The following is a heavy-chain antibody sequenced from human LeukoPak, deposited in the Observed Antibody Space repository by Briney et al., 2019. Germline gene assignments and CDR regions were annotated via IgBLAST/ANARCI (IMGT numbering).Heavy chain of an antibody. CDR2: ISGDGVST. V-gene: IGHV3-23*01. J-gene: IGHJ4*02. Sequence: GGSLRLSCAASGFTFSSYGMSWVRQAPGKGLEWVSAISGDGVSTYYADSVKGRFTISRDNSKNTLYLQMNSLRAEDTAVYYCAKDRGRWLQSYYFDYWGQGTLVTVSS. CDR3: AKDRGRWLQSYYFDY. D-gene: IGHD5-24*01. CDR1: GFTFSSYG.